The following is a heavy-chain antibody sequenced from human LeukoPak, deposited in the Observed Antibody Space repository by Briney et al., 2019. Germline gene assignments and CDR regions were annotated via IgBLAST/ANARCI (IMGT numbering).Heavy chain of an antibody. CDR3: ARDRLAEAAAGQGPYYYGMDV. D-gene: IGHD6-13*01. CDR2: IYYSGST. Sequence: KASETLSLTCTISGGSISTYYWSWLRQAPGKGLEWIGYIYYSGSTNYNPSLKSRVTISVDTSKNQFSLKLSSVTAADTAVYYCARDRLAEAAAGQGPYYYGMDVWGQGTTVTVSS. CDR1: GGSISTYY. J-gene: IGHJ6*02. V-gene: IGHV4-59*01.